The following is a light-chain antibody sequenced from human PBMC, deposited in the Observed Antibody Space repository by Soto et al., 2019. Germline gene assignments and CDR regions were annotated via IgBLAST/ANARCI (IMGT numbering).Light chain of an antibody. Sequence: SYELTQPLSVSVALGQTARITCGGNNIGGKNVHWYQLNPVQAPVLVIYRVFNRPSGIPERFSGSNSGNTATLAISGAQAEDDADYYCQVWDSSTVVFGGGTKLTVL. CDR1: NIGGKN. CDR2: RVF. J-gene: IGLJ3*02. CDR3: QVWDSSTVV. V-gene: IGLV3-9*01.